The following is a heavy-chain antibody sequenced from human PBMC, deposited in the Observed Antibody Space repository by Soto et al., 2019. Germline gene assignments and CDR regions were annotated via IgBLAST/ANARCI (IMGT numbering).Heavy chain of an antibody. D-gene: IGHD1-20*01. Sequence: SETLSLTCAVYGGSFSGYYWGWIRQPPGKGLGWIGEINHSGSTNYNPSLKSRVTISVDTSKNQFSLKLSSVTAADTAVYYCARYTSRRWFDPWGQGTQVTVSS. J-gene: IGHJ5*02. CDR3: ARYTSRRWFDP. CDR1: GGSFSGYY. CDR2: INHSGST. V-gene: IGHV4-34*01.